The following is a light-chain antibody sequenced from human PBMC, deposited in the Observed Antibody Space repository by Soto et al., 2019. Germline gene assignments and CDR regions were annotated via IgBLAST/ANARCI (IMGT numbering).Light chain of an antibody. CDR3: QQRTTWPLIFT. CDR2: DAF. CDR1: QSVSSF. V-gene: IGKV3-11*01. J-gene: IGKJ3*01. Sequence: EIVLTQSPATLSLSPGERATLSCRASQSVSSFLAWYQQKPGQAPRLLIYDAFNRATGIPTRFSGSGSGTDFTLTISSLDPEDFAVYYCQQRTTWPLIFTFGPGTKVDIK.